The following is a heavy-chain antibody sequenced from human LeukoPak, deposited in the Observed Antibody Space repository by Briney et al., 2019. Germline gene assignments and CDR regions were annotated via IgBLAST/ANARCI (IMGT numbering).Heavy chain of an antibody. J-gene: IGHJ4*02. Sequence: GGSLRLSCAASGFTFSSYAMHWVRQAPGRGLEWVAVISYDGSNKYYADSVKGRFTISRDNSKNTLYLQMNSLRAEDTAVYYCAKTRIGFWSGSFDYWGQGTLVTVSS. V-gene: IGHV3-30-3*02. D-gene: IGHD3-3*01. CDR1: GFTFSSYA. CDR3: AKTRIGFWSGSFDY. CDR2: ISYDGSNK.